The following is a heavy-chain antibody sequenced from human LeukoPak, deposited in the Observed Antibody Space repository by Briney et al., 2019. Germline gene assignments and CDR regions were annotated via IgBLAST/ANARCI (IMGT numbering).Heavy chain of an antibody. D-gene: IGHD2-2*02. CDR1: GASISSGDYY. CDR2: IYHSGTT. Sequence: KPSETLSLTCIVSGASISSGDYYWSWIRQPPGKGLEWIGYIYHSGTTYYNPSLKSRVTISLGRSKNQFSLKLNSVTAADTAVYYCASRIGYCSSTNCYTPLDYWGQGTLVTVSS. J-gene: IGHJ4*02. V-gene: IGHV4-30-2*01. CDR3: ASRIGYCSSTNCYTPLDY.